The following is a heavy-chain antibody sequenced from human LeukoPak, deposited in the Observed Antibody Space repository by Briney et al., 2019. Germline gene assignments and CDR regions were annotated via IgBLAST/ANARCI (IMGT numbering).Heavy chain of an antibody. CDR3: ARYVVYGSGFYYFDY. J-gene: IGHJ4*02. CDR2: IDYSGST. D-gene: IGHD3-10*01. Sequence: SETLSLTCTVSGGSISSSSYYWSWIRQPPGKGLEWIATIDYSGSTYYNPSLKSRVTISVDTSKNQFSLKLSSVTAADTTVYSCARYVVYGSGFYYFDYWGQGTLVTVSS. CDR1: GGSISSSSYY. V-gene: IGHV4-39*01.